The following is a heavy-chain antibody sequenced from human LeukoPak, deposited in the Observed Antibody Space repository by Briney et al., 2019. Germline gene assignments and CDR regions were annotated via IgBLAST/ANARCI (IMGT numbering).Heavy chain of an antibody. Sequence: PGGSLRLSCAASGFTFSNYWMSWVRQAPGKGLEWVANIKEDGSQKYYVDSVKGRFTISRDNAKNSVYLQLSSLRAEDTAVYYCAREELSYWAQGTLVTVSS. CDR1: GFTFSNYW. V-gene: IGHV3-7*01. J-gene: IGHJ4*02. D-gene: IGHD1-26*01. CDR3: AREELSY. CDR2: IKEDGSQK.